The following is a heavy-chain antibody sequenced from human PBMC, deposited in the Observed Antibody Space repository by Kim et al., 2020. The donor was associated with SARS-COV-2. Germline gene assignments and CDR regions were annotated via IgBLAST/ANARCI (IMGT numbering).Heavy chain of an antibody. D-gene: IGHD3-10*01. J-gene: IGHJ4*02. Sequence: GGSLRLSCAASGFTFSSYAMHWVRQAPGKGLEWVAVISYDGSNKYYADSVKGRFTISSYNSKNTLYLQMNSLRAEDTAVYYCARTHYYGSEDWGQGTLVTVSS. CDR2: ISYDGSNK. CDR3: ARTHYYGSED. CDR1: GFTFSSYA. V-gene: IGHV3-30-3*01.